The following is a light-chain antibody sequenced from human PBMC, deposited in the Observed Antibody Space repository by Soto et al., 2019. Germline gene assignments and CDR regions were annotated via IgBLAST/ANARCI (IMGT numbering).Light chain of an antibody. CDR1: CGDIGFYNY. CDR2: GVA. Sequence: QSVLTQPASVSGPPGQSITIACTGTCGDIGFYNYVSWYQQHPGKAPKLLIYGVANRPSGVSARFSGSKSGSTASLTISGLQAEDEADYYCRSYAHGSIYVFGTGTKVTVL. CDR3: RSYAHGSIYV. J-gene: IGLJ1*01. V-gene: IGLV2-14*01.